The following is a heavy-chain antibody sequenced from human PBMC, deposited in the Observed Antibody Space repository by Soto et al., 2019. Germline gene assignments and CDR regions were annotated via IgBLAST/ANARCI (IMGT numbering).Heavy chain of an antibody. D-gene: IGHD3-10*02. V-gene: IGHV1-69*13. J-gene: IGHJ5*01. Sequence: SVKVSCKASGGTFSSYAISWVRQAPGQGLEWMGGIIPIFGTANYAQKFQGRVTITADESTSTAYMELSSLRSEDTAVYYCTRDMLKQPLVGFQENWFDPWGQGTLVTVSS. CDR3: TRDMLKQPLVGFQENWFDP. CDR2: IIPIFGTA. CDR1: GGTFSSYA.